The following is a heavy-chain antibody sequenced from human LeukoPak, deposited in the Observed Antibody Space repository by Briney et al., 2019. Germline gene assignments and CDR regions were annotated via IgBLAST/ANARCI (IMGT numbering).Heavy chain of an antibody. J-gene: IGHJ4*02. CDR3: ARVEPPSDY. CDR2: ISSSGSTI. D-gene: IGHD1-14*01. Sequence: GGSLRLSCAASGFTFSSYEMNWVRQAPGKGLEWVSYISSSGSTIYYADSVMGRFTISRDNAKNSLYLHMNSLRAEDTAVYYCARVEPPSDYWGQGTLVTVSS. V-gene: IGHV3-48*03. CDR1: GFTFSSYE.